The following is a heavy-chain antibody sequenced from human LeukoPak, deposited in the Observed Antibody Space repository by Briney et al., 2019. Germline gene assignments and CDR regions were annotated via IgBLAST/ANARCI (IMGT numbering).Heavy chain of an antibody. J-gene: IGHJ6*02. CDR1: GGSITSYY. V-gene: IGHV4-59*01. D-gene: IGHD2-15*01. Sequence: PSETLSLTCTVSGGSITSYYWSWIRQPPGKGLEWIGYIYYSGSINYNPSLKSRVTISVDTSKNQFSLKLSSVTAADTAVYYCARVPGSYYYYYGMDVWGQGTTVTVSS. CDR2: IYYSGSI. CDR3: ARVPGSYYYYYGMDV.